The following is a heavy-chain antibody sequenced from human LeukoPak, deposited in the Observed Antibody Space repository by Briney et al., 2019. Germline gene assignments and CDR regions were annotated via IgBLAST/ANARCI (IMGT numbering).Heavy chain of an antibody. V-gene: IGHV4-34*01. D-gene: IGHD3-22*01. J-gene: IGHJ4*02. Sequence: SETLSLTCAVYGGSFSGYYWSWIRQPPGKGLEWIGEINHSGSTNYNPSLKSRVTISVDTSRNQFSLKLSSVTAADTAVYYGARHAIPYYYDSSGYGLDYWGQGTLVTVSS. CDR3: ARHAIPYYYDSSGYGLDY. CDR2: INHSGST. CDR1: GGSFSGYY.